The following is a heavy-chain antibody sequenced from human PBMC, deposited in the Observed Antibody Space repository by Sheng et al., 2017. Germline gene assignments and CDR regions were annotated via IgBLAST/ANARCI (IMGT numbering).Heavy chain of an antibody. Sequence: EVQLVESGGGLVQPGGSLRLSCAASGFTFSSYEMNWVRQAPGKGLEWVSYISSSGSTIYYADSVKGRFTISRDNAKNSLYLQMNSLRAEDTAVYYCARVFPYGSGSYYLDYWGQGTLVTVSS. CDR1: GFTFSSYE. CDR2: ISSSGSTI. J-gene: IGHJ4*02. CDR3: ARVFPYGSGSYYLDY. V-gene: IGHV3-48*03. D-gene: IGHD3-10*01.